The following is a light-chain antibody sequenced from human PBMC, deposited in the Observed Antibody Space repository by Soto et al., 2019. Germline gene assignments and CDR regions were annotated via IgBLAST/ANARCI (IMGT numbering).Light chain of an antibody. CDR3: QHYGRSAYT. V-gene: IGKV3-20*01. Sequence: EIVLTQSPGTLSLSPGERATLSCRASQSVSSNYLAWYQQKPGHATRLLIYGSSSRATGIPDRFSGSGCGTYFTLTISRLEHDDFALYYCQHYGRSAYTFGQGTTLEIK. CDR1: QSVSSNY. CDR2: GSS. J-gene: IGKJ2*01.